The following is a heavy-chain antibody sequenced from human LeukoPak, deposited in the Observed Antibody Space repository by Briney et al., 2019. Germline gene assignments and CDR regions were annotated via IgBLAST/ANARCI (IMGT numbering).Heavy chain of an antibody. J-gene: IGHJ5*02. CDR1: GFTFSSYE. D-gene: IGHD6-13*01. Sequence: PGGALRLSCAASGFTFSSYEMNWVRQAPGKGLEWVSYISSSGSTIYYADSEKGRFTISRDNAKNSLYLQMNSLRAEDTAVYYCARDGAYSSSWVWFDPWGQGTLVTVSS. V-gene: IGHV3-48*03. CDR3: ARDGAYSSSWVWFDP. CDR2: ISSSGSTI.